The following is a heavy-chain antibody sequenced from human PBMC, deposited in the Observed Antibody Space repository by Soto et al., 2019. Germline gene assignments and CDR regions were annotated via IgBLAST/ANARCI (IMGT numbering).Heavy chain of an antibody. V-gene: IGHV4-59*01. D-gene: IGHD3-22*01. J-gene: IGHJ6*02. CDR2: IYYSGST. Sequence: TSETLSLTCTVSGGSISSYYWSWIRQPPGKGLEWIGYIYYSGSTNYNPSLKSRVTISVDTSKNQFSLKLSSVTAADTAVYYCARDPRVYYYDSSGYPYYYYYGMDVWGQGTTVTVSS. CDR1: GGSISSYY. CDR3: ARDPRVYYYDSSGYPYYYYYGMDV.